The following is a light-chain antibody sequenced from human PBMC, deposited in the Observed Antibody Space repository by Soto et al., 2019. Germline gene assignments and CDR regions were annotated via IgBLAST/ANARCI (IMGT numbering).Light chain of an antibody. CDR3: TKYNNGPPIT. Sequence: EIVMTQSPDTLSVSPGEGATLSCRASQSISSNVAWYQQRPGQAPRLLIYEASTRATGIPARFSGRGSETEYTLTIPRRHSEDFAVYYCTKYNNGPPITFAGGTKVDTK. CDR2: EAS. CDR1: QSISSN. J-gene: IGKJ4*01. V-gene: IGKV3-15*01.